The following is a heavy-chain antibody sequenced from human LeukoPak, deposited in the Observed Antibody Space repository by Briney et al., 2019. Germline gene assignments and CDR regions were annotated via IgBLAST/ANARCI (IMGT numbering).Heavy chain of an antibody. D-gene: IGHD3-22*01. CDR1: GYSISSGYY. CDR3: ARDMYYYDSSGAYKYFEY. CDR2: IYHSGST. V-gene: IGHV4-38-2*02. Sequence: PSETLSLTCAVSGYSISSGYYWGWIRQPPGKGLEWIGSIYHSGSTYYNPSLKSRVTISVDTSKNQLSLKLSSVTAADTAVYYCARDMYYYDSSGAYKYFEYWGQGTLVTVSS. J-gene: IGHJ4*02.